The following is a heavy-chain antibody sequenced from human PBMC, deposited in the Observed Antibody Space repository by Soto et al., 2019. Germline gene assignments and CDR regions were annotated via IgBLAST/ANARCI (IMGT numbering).Heavy chain of an antibody. D-gene: IGHD6-13*01. CDR1: GFTFSSYG. J-gene: IGHJ4*02. V-gene: IGHV3-30*18. CDR3: AKGGQQLVRWPCVY. CDR2: ISYDENNK. Sequence: QVQLVESGGGVVQPGRSLRLSCAASGFTFSSYGMHWVRQAPGKGLEWVAVISYDENNKYYADSVKGRFTISRDNSKNALYLQMNNLRPEDTAVYYCAKGGQQLVRWPCVYWGQGTLVTVSP.